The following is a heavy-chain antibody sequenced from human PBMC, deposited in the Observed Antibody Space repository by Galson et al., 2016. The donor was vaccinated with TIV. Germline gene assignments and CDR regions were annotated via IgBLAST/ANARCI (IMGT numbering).Heavy chain of an antibody. CDR2: VNQDGSVK. V-gene: IGHV3-7*03. CDR1: GFTFSNYW. J-gene: IGHJ4*02. Sequence: SLRLSCAGSGFTFSNYWMAGVRQAPGKGLEWVANVNQDGSVKYYVDSVKGRFIISRDNAKNSVNLQMNSLRAEDTAVYYCARAWAGSESYWGQGILVTVSS. CDR3: ARAWAGSESY. D-gene: IGHD1-26*01.